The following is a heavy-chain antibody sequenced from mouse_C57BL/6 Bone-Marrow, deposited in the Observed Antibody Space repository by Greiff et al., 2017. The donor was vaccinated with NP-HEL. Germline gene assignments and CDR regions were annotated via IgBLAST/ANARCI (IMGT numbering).Heavy chain of an antibody. V-gene: IGHV1-81*01. D-gene: IGHD1-1*01. CDR1: GYTFTSYG. CDR3: ARGGYGSSYWYFDV. CDR2: IYPRSGNT. J-gene: IGHJ1*03. Sequence: VMLVESGAELARPGASVKLSCKASGYTFTSYGISWVKQRTGQGLEWIGEIYPRSGNTYYNEKFKGKATLTADKSSSTAYMELRSLTSEDSAVYFCARGGYGSSYWYFDVWGTGTTVTVSS.